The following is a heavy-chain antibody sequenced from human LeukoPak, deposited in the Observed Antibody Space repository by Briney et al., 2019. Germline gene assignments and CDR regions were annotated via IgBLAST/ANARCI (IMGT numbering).Heavy chain of an antibody. J-gene: IGHJ6*03. CDR1: GFTFDDYA. CDR3: AKGLEKPLDYYYYMDV. Sequence: PGRSLRLSCAASGFTFDDYAMHWVRHAPGEGLEWVSGISWNSGSIGYADCVKGRFTISRDNAKNSLYLQMNSLRAEDTALYYCAKGLEKPLDYYYYMDVWGKGTTVTVSS. CDR2: ISWNSGSI. V-gene: IGHV3-9*01. D-gene: IGHD6-6*01.